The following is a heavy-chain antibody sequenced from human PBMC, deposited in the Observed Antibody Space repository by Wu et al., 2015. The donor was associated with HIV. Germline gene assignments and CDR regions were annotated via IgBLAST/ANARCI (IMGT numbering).Heavy chain of an antibody. CDR2: INPTTGTT. J-gene: IGHJ4*02. CDR1: GYTFTNYY. D-gene: IGHD2-2*01. Sequence: QVQLVQSAAEVKKPGASVKVSCTASGYTFTNYYMHWVRQAPGQGPEWMGIINPTTGTTSYAQNFQGTVTFTRDTSTNTVYMELSSIKSEDTAMYYCARSKSAVVVDLFDYWGQGTLVTVSS. V-gene: IGHV1-46*01. CDR3: ARSKSAVVVDLFDY.